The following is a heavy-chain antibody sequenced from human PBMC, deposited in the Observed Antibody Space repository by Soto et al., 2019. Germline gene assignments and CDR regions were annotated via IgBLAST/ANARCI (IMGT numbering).Heavy chain of an antibody. D-gene: IGHD3-3*01. J-gene: IGHJ4*02. Sequence: PGGSLRLSCAASGFTFSSYAMSWVREAPGKGLEWVSDIDASGASTYYADSVKGRFTISRDNAKNSLYLEMNSLRDEDTAVYYCASHYDMWSGYLSPVDYWGQGTLVTVSS. CDR3: ASHYDMWSGYLSPVDY. CDR1: GFTFSSYA. CDR2: IDASGAST. V-gene: IGHV3-23*01.